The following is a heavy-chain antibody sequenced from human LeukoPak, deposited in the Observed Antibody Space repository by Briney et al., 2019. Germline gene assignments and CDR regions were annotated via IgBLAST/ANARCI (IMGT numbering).Heavy chain of an antibody. CDR2: IYSGGST. D-gene: IGHD4-17*01. Sequence: GGSLRLSCTASGFTVSSNCMSWVRQAPGKGLEWVSVIYSGGSTYYADSVKGRFTISRDNSKNTLYLQMNSLRAEDTAVYYCARDQADDYGDYTGMDVWGQGTTVTVSS. CDR1: GFTVSSNC. CDR3: ARDQADDYGDYTGMDV. V-gene: IGHV3-53*01. J-gene: IGHJ6*02.